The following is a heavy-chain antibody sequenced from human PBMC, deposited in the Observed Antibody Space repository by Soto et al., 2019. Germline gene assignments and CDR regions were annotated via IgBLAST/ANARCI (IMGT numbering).Heavy chain of an antibody. Sequence: SETLSLTCTVSGGSISSSSYYWGWIRQPPGKGLEWIGSIYYSGSTYYNPSLKSRVTISVDTSKNQFSLKLSSVTAADTAVYYCARHELRFLEWSYWGQGXLVTVYS. CDR2: IYYSGST. D-gene: IGHD3-3*01. V-gene: IGHV4-39*01. CDR3: ARHELRFLEWSY. J-gene: IGHJ4*02. CDR1: GGSISSSSYY.